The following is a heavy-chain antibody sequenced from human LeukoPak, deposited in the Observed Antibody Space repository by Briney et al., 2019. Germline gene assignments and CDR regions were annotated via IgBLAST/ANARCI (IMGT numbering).Heavy chain of an antibody. CDR2: IYHSGST. Sequence: SETLSLTCAVSGGSISSGGYSWSWIRQPPGKGLEWIGYIYHSGSTNYNPSLKSRVTISVDTSKNQFSLKLSSVTAADTAVYYCARRIMITFGGVIVYYFDYWGQGTLVTVSS. V-gene: IGHV4-30-2*01. CDR1: GGSISSGGYS. D-gene: IGHD3-16*02. J-gene: IGHJ4*02. CDR3: ARRIMITFGGVIVYYFDY.